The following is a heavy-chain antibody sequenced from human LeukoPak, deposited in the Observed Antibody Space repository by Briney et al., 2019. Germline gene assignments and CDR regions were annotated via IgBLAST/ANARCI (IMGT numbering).Heavy chain of an antibody. CDR1: GFTFSNHG. CDR3: ARARNNYDSSSYSALDY. D-gene: IGHD3-22*01. V-gene: IGHV3-33*01. Sequence: PGGSLRLSCAASGFTFSNHGMHWVRQVPGKGLEWVAAIWFDGIRKYYADSVKGRLTISRDNSKNTLYLQMNSLRAEDTAVYYCARARNNYDSSSYSALDYWGQGTLVTVSS. CDR2: IWFDGIRK. J-gene: IGHJ4*02.